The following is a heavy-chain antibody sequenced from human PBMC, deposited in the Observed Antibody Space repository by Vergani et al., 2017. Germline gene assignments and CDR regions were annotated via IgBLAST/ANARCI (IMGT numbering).Heavy chain of an antibody. V-gene: IGHV4-61*08. Sequence: QLQLQESGSGLVKPSQTLSLTCAVSGGSISSGGYYWSWIRQPPGKGLEWIGYIYYSGSTNYNPSLKSRVTISVDTSKNQFSLKLSSVTAADTAVYYCARGKLILRYSIRTNWFDPWGQGTLVTVPS. J-gene: IGHJ5*02. CDR3: ARGKLILRYSIRTNWFDP. CDR1: GGSISSGGYY. CDR2: IYYSGST. D-gene: IGHD3-9*01.